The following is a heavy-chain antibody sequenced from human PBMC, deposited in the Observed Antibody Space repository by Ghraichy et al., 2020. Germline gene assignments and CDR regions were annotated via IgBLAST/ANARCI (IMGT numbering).Heavy chain of an antibody. J-gene: IGHJ4*02. CDR1: GFTFTNYA. V-gene: IGHV3-23*01. CDR2: ISGSGIGT. D-gene: IGHD5-24*01. CDR3: AKTRKNGYNSVNN. Sequence: GGSLRLSCAASGFTFTNYAMSWVRQAPGKGLEWVSGISGSGIGTYYADSVKGRFTISRDNSKNTVSLQRNSLKAEDTAVYYCAKTRKNGYNSVNNWGQGTLVTVSS.